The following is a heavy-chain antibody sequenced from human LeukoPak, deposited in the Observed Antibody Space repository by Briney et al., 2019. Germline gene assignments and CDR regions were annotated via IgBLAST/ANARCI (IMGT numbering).Heavy chain of an antibody. V-gene: IGHV3-66*01. Sequence: PGGSLRLSCATSGFTVSSNYMSWVRQAPGKGLEWVSVIYSGGSTYYADSVKGRFTISRHISQNTLYLQMNSLRAEDTAVYYCARIPPYYDSSGYYLGSDYWGQGTLVTVSS. CDR3: ARIPPYYDSSGYYLGSDY. J-gene: IGHJ4*02. D-gene: IGHD3-22*01. CDR1: GFTVSSNY. CDR2: IYSGGST.